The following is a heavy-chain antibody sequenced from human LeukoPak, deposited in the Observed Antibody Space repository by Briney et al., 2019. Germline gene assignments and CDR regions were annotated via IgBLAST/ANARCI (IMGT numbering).Heavy chain of an antibody. CDR3: ARSLRYFDWSRQGCAFDI. CDR2: IYYSGST. D-gene: IGHD3-9*01. Sequence: PSETLSLTCTVSGGSISSYYWSWIRQPPGKGLEWIGYIYYSGSTNYNPSLKSRVTISVDTSKKQFSLKLSSVTAADTAVYYCARSLRYFDWSRQGCAFDIWGQGTMVTVSS. J-gene: IGHJ3*02. V-gene: IGHV4-59*08. CDR1: GGSISSYY.